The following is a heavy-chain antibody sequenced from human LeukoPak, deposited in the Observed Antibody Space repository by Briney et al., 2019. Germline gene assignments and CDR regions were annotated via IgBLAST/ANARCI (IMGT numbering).Heavy chain of an antibody. Sequence: PSETLSLTCAVYGGSFSGYYWSWIRQPPGKGLEWIGEINHSGSTNYNPSLKSRVTMSVDTSKNQFSLKLSSVTAADTAVYYCARGGGNGGGWVGHIYYMDVWGKGTTVTVSS. D-gene: IGHD4-23*01. V-gene: IGHV4-34*01. CDR2: INHSGST. J-gene: IGHJ6*03. CDR3: ARGGGNGGGWVGHIYYMDV. CDR1: GGSFSGYY.